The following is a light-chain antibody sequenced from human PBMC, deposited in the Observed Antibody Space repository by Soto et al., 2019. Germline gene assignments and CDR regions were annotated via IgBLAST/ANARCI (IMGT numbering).Light chain of an antibody. CDR1: NIGAGYD. J-gene: IGLJ3*02. Sequence: QLVLTQTPSVSGAPGQRVTISCSNIGAGYDVHWYQQLPGKAPKLLIYGNSNRPPGVPDRFSGSKSGTSASLAITGLQGEDEADYYCQSHDSSLSGWVFGGGTKLTVL. CDR3: QSHDSSLSGWV. CDR2: GNS. V-gene: IGLV1-40*01.